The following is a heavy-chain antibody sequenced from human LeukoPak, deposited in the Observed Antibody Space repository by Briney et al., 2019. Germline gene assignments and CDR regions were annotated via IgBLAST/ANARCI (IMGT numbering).Heavy chain of an antibody. Sequence: GGSLRLSCAASGFTFSSYWMSWVRQAPGKGLEWVANIKEDGSEKYYMDSVKGRFTISRDNAKNSLYLQMDSLRAEDTAVYYCATDRRLNWLDPWGQGTLVTVSS. J-gene: IGHJ5*02. V-gene: IGHV3-7*05. CDR1: GFTFSSYW. CDR3: ATDRRLNWLDP. CDR2: IKEDGSEK.